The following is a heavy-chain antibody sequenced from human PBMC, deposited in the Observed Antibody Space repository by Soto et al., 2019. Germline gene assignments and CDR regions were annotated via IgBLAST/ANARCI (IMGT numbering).Heavy chain of an antibody. CDR3: ARVETAIGGDFFVL. D-gene: IGHD5-18*01. CDR1: GFSFRTYS. J-gene: IGHJ4*02. CDR2: ISSGVSYI. Sequence: EVQLVESGGGLVKPGGSLRLSCAASGFSFRTYSMNWVRQAPGRGLEWVASISSGVSYIYYADSVKCRFTIYRDNAKNSLFLQMNSLRAEDTAVYYCARVETAIGGDFFVLWGQGALVTVSS. V-gene: IGHV3-21*01.